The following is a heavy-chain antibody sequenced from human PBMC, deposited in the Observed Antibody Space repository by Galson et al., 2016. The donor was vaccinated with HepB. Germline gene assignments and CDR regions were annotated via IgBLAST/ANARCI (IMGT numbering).Heavy chain of an antibody. CDR1: GYTFTGYY. V-gene: IGHV1-2*04. CDR2: INPNSGGT. J-gene: IGHJ2*01. D-gene: IGHD1-14*01. CDR3: ARDPEEGYFDL. Sequence: SVKVSCKASGYTFTGYYIHWMRQAPGRGLEWMGWINPNSGGTNYAQKFQGWVTMTRDTSISTAYMELRRLRSDDTAVYHCARDPEEGYFDLWGRGTLVTVSS.